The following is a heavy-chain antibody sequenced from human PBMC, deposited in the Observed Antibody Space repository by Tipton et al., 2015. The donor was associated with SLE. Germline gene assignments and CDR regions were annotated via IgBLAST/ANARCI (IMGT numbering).Heavy chain of an antibody. J-gene: IGHJ4*02. D-gene: IGHD3-10*01. Sequence: GSLRLSCVGSGFTFSDYSMNWVRQAPGKGLEWVSYISSSGTTSYADSVKGRFTTSYADSVKGRFTISRDNAKNSLFLQMNSLRADDTGVYYCVTILHVSGNYGCFDNWCQGTLVTVSS. V-gene: IGHV3-48*01. CDR3: VTILHVSGNYGCFDN. CDR2: ISSSGTTSYADSVKGRFTT. CDR1: GFTFSDYS.